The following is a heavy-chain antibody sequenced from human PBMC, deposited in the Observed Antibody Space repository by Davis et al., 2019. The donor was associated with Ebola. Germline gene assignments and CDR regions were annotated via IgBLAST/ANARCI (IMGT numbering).Heavy chain of an antibody. J-gene: IGHJ4*02. CDR3: AKGHDFWSGYYKGGFDY. V-gene: IGHV3-23*01. CDR1: GFIFSNYD. Sequence: GESLKISCAASGFIFSNYDMSWVRQVPGKGLEWVSIVSGSGGHTHYSDSVKGRFTISRDNSKNTLYLQMNSLRAEDTAVYYCAKGHDFWSGYYKGGFDYWGQGTLVTVSS. D-gene: IGHD3-3*01. CDR2: VSGSGGHT.